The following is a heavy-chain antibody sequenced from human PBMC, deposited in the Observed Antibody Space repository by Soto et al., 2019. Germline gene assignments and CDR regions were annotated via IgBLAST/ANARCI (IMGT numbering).Heavy chain of an antibody. CDR2: INAGNGNT. J-gene: IGHJ5*02. CDR1: GYTFTSYA. Sequence: ASVKVSCKXSGYTFTSYAMHWVRQAPGQRLEWMGWINAGNGNTKYSQKFQGRVTITRDTSASTAYMELSSLRSEDTAVYYCARESITGTTFWFDPWGQGTLVTVS. V-gene: IGHV1-3*01. D-gene: IGHD1-7*01. CDR3: ARESITGTTFWFDP.